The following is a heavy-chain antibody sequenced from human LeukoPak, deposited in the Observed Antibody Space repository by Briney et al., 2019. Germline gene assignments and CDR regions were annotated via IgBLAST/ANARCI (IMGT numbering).Heavy chain of an antibody. J-gene: IGHJ1*01. CDR2: ISSSSSYI. CDR1: GFTFSSYS. Sequence: GGSLRLSCAASGFTFSSYSMNWVRQAPGKGLEWVSSISSSSSYIYYADSVKGRFTISRDNAKNSLYLQMNSLRAEDTAVYYCARGRIVGATLIQHWGQGTLVTVSS. D-gene: IGHD1-26*01. V-gene: IGHV3-21*01. CDR3: ARGRIVGATLIQH.